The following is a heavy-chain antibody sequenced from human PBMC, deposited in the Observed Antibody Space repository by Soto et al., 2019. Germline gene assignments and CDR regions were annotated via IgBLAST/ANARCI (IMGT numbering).Heavy chain of an antibody. CDR2: IIPILGIA. CDR3: AREGEAPYYYDSSGSDALDI. CDR1: GGTFSSYT. Sequence: SVKVSCKASGGTFSSYTISWVRQAPGQGLEWMGRIIPILGIANYAQKFQGRVTITADKSTSTAYMELSSLRSEDTAVYYCAREGEAPYYYDSSGSDALDIWGQGTMVSVS. V-gene: IGHV1-69*04. J-gene: IGHJ3*02. D-gene: IGHD3-22*01.